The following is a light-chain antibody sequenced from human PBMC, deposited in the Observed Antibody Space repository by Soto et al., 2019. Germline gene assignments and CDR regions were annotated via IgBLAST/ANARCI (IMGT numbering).Light chain of an antibody. J-gene: IGKJ1*01. CDR2: GAS. Sequence: EIVMTQSPATLSVSPGERATLSCRASQSVSGNLAWYQQKPGQAPRLLIYGASTRATCIPARFSGSGSGTELTLTISSLQSEDFAVYYCQQYNNWPRTFGQGTKVEIK. CDR3: QQYNNWPRT. V-gene: IGKV3-15*01. CDR1: QSVSGN.